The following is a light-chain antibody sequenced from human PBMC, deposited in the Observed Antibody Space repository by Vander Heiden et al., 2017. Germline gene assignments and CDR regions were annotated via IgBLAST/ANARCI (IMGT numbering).Light chain of an antibody. CDR3: QQRSNWPTT. Sequence: EIALTQSPATLSLSPGERATLRCRASKTVDSCFAGYQQKPGQAPRLLIYDASNRATGIPARFSGSGSGTDFTLTISSLEPEEIAVYYCQQRSNWPTTFGGGTKVEIK. CDR1: KTVDSC. CDR2: DAS. J-gene: IGKJ4*01. V-gene: IGKV3-11*01.